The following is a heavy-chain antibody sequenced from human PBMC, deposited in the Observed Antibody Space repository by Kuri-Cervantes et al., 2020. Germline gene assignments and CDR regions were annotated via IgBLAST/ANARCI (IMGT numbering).Heavy chain of an antibody. V-gene: IGHV3-66*02. CDR3: AREYYDYVWGSYQN. Sequence: GGFLRLSCAASGFTVSSNYMSWVRQAPGKGLEWVSVIYSGGSTYYADSVKGRFTISRDNSKNTLYLQMNSLRAEDTAVYYCAREYYDYVWGSYQNWGQGTLVTVSS. CDR1: GFTVSSNY. CDR2: IYSGGST. J-gene: IGHJ4*02. D-gene: IGHD3-16*02.